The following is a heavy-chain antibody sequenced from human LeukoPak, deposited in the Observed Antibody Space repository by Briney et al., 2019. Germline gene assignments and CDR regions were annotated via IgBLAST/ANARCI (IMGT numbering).Heavy chain of an antibody. Sequence: PGGSLRLSCAASGFTFSSYGMHWVRQAPGKGLEWVSVIWYDGSNKYYADSVKGRFTISRDNSKNTLYLQMNSLRAEDTAVYYCAKDYGIAVAGHDYWGPGTLVTVSS. CDR2: IWYDGSNK. D-gene: IGHD6-19*01. CDR3: AKDYGIAVAGHDY. CDR1: GFTFSSYG. V-gene: IGHV3-33*06. J-gene: IGHJ4*02.